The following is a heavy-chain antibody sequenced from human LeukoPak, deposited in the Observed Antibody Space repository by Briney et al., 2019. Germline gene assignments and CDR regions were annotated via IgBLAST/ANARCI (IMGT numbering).Heavy chain of an antibody. CDR3: ARATLVGYFSYFYMDV. Sequence: SETLSLTCFISGESISSHYWNWIRQPPGKGLEWIGYISSSGSTNYNPSLKSRVTVSIDTSKNQFSLNLSSVTAADTAVYYCARATLVGYFSYFYMDVWGKGTTVTFSS. CDR2: ISSSGST. D-gene: IGHD1-26*01. V-gene: IGHV4-59*11. CDR1: GESISSHY. J-gene: IGHJ6*03.